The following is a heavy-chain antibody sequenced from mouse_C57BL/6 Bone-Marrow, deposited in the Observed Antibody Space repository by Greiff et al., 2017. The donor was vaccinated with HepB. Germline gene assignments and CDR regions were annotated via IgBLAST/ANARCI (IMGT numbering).Heavy chain of an antibody. V-gene: IGHV5-6*01. J-gene: IGHJ2*01. CDR1: GFTFSSYG. Sequence: EVQLVESGGDLVKPGGSLKLSCAASGFTFSSYGMSWVRQTPDKRLEWVATISSGGSYTYYPDSVKGRFTIYRDNAKNTLYLQMSSLKSEDTAMYYCARQRITTVYFDYWGQGTTLTVSS. CDR3: ARQRITTVYFDY. D-gene: IGHD1-1*01. CDR2: ISSGGSYT.